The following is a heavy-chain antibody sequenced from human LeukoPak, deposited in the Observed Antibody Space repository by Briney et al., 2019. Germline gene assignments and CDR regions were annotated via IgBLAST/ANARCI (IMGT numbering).Heavy chain of an antibody. V-gene: IGHV3-48*01. D-gene: IGHD3-10*01. CDR1: GFTFRSYG. J-gene: IGHJ4*02. Sequence: GGSLRLSCAASGFTFRSYGMHWVRQAPGKGLEWVSYISSSGSTIYYADSVKGRFTISRDNSKNTLYLQMNSLRAEDTAVYYCAKGEDYYGSGSYYDYWGQGTLVTVSS. CDR3: AKGEDYYGSGSYYDY. CDR2: ISSSGSTI.